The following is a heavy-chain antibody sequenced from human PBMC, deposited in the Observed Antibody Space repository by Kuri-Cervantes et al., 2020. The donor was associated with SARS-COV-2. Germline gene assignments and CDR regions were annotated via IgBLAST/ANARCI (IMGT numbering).Heavy chain of an antibody. CDR1: GYIFTSYD. J-gene: IGHJ3*02. D-gene: IGHD2-2*01. CDR3: ARDPEMGYCSSTSCYEYSYDAFDI. V-gene: IGHV1-69*13. CDR2: IIPIFGTA. Sequence: SVKVSCKAPGYIFTSYDISWVRQAPGQGLEWMGGIIPIFGTANYAQKFQGRVTITADESTSTAYMELSSLRSEDTAVYYCARDPEMGYCSSTSCYEYSYDAFDIWGQGTMVTVSS.